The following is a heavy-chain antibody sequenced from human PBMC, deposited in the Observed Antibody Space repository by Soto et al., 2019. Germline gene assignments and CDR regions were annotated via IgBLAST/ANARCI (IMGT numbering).Heavy chain of an antibody. J-gene: IGHJ6*02. Sequence: QVKLVQSGAEVKKPGASVKVSCKASGYTFTSYGISWVRQAPGQGLEWMGWISAYNGNTNYAQKLQGRVTMTTDTSTSTGYRELRSLRSDDTAVYDYAREAQYIVVVPDARRYYGMDVWGQGTTVTVSS. CDR2: ISAYNGNT. D-gene: IGHD2-2*01. CDR3: AREAQYIVVVPDARRYYGMDV. CDR1: GYTFTSYG. V-gene: IGHV1-18*01.